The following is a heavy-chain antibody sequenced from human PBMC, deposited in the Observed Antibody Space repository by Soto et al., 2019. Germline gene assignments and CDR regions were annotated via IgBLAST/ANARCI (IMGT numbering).Heavy chain of an antibody. CDR2: IGTAGDT. CDR1: GFNFSSYD. J-gene: IGHJ3*02. D-gene: IGHD2-15*01. V-gene: IGHV3-13*01. Sequence: EVQLVESGGGLVQPGGSLRLSCEASGFNFSSYDMHWVRQATGKGLEWVSVIGTAGDTFYTGSVKGRFTISRENGKNSLYLKMNSLRAGDTAVYYCARAGQGASCSGGSCYIGASDIWGQGTMVTVSS. CDR3: ARAGQGASCSGGSCYIGASDI.